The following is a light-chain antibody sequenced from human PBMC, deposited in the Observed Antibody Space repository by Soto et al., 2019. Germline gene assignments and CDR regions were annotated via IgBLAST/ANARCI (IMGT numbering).Light chain of an antibody. J-gene: IGLJ1*01. V-gene: IGLV2-14*03. CDR1: SSDVGGYNS. Sequence: QSALTQPASVSGSPGQSITISCTGTSSDVGGYNSVSWYQQHPGKAPKLMIYDVTNRPSGISNRFSGSKSGNTASLTISGLQAEDEADYYCTSYTRSSAPNYVFGTGTKLTVL. CDR2: DVT. CDR3: TSYTRSSAPNYV.